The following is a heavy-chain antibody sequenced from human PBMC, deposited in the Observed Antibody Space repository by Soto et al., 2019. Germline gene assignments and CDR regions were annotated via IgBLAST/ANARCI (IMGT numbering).Heavy chain of an antibody. J-gene: IGHJ4*02. Sequence: GGSLRLSCAASGFTFSNAWMSWVRQAPGKGLEWVGRIKSKTDGGTTDYAAPVKGRFTISRDDSKNALYLQMNSLKTEDTAVYYCTTESTYYYGSGAPDYWGQGTLVTVSS. D-gene: IGHD3-10*01. V-gene: IGHV3-15*01. CDR3: TTESTYYYGSGAPDY. CDR1: GFTFSNAW. CDR2: IKSKTDGGTT.